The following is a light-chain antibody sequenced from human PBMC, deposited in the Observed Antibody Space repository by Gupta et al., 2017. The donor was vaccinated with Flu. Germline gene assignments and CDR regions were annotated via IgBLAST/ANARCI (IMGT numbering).Light chain of an antibody. J-gene: IGLJ3*02. CDR1: SSDIGSNT. V-gene: IGLV1-44*01. Sequence: QSVLTQPPSTSGAPGQRVTISCSASSSDIGSNTVNWYQQLPGTAPKVLIYNNHERHSGVPDRFSASKSGTSASLTISGLRSEDEADYYCAAWDDTLNGPGVFGGGTKL. CDR2: NNH. CDR3: AAWDDTLNGPGV.